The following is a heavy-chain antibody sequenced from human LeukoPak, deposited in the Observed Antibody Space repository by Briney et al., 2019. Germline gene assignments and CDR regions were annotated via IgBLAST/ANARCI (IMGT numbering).Heavy chain of an antibody. CDR2: ISYDGSNK. CDR1: GFTFSSYA. J-gene: IGHJ6*02. CDR3: ARDEAIAVAGPYYYYGMDV. D-gene: IGHD6-19*01. V-gene: IGHV3-30-3*01. Sequence: GGSLRLSCAASGFTFSSYAMHWVRQAPGKGLEWVAVISYDGSNKYYADSVKGRFTISRGNSKNTLYLQMNSLRAEDTAVYYCARDEAIAVAGPYYYYGMDVWGQGTTVTVSS.